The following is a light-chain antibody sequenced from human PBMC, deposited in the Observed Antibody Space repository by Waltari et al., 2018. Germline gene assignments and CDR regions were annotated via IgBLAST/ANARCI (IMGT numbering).Light chain of an antibody. CDR3: QQYYDTPRT. Sequence: DIVMTQSPDSLAVSLGERATINCKSSQTVLYSSYNNNYLAWYQQKLGQPPKLLIYWASTRASGVPARFSGSGSGTDFTLTISSLQAEDVAVYYCQQYYDTPRTFGQGTRVEIK. V-gene: IGKV4-1*01. CDR2: WAS. CDR1: QTVLYSSYNNNY. J-gene: IGKJ1*01.